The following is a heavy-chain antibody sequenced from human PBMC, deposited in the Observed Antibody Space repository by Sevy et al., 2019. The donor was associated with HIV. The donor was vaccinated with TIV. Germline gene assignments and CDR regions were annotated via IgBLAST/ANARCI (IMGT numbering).Heavy chain of an antibody. Sequence: GGSLRLSCAASGFTFSSYAMSWVRHAPGKGLEWVSAISGSGGSTYYADSVKGRFTISRDNSKNTLYLQMNSLRAEDTAVYYCAKEGYYDYVWGSYRHYCFDYWGQGTLVTVSS. J-gene: IGHJ4*02. CDR3: AKEGYYDYVWGSYRHYCFDY. V-gene: IGHV3-23*01. CDR1: GFTFSSYA. D-gene: IGHD3-16*02. CDR2: ISGSGGST.